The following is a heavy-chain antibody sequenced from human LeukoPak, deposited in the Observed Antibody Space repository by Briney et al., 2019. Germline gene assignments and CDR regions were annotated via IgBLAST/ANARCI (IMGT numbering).Heavy chain of an antibody. CDR3: AREARHSSGWHDY. Sequence: PGGSLRLPCAASGFTFSDYYMSWIRQAPGKGLEWVSYISSSGSTIYYADSVKGRFTISRDNAKNSLYLQMNSLRAEDTAVYYCAREARHSSGWHDYWGQGTLVTVSS. D-gene: IGHD6-19*01. CDR1: GFTFSDYY. CDR2: ISSSGSTI. J-gene: IGHJ4*02. V-gene: IGHV3-11*04.